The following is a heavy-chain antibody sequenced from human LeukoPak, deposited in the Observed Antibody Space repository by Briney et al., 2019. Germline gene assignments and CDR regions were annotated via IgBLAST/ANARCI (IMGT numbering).Heavy chain of an antibody. Sequence: SETLSLTCSVSGDSMSNYYWSWIRQHPGKGPEWIGYIYYSGSTYYNPSLKSRVTISVDTSKNQFSLKLSSVTAADTAVYYCARGHGSGSYEEEGNWFDPWGQGTLVTVSS. CDR1: GDSMSNYY. V-gene: IGHV4-31*03. D-gene: IGHD3-10*01. J-gene: IGHJ5*02. CDR2: IYYSGST. CDR3: ARGHGSGSYEEEGNWFDP.